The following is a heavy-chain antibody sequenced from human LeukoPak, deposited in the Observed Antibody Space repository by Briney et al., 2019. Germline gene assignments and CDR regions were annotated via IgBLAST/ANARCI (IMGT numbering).Heavy chain of an antibody. Sequence: SGGSLRLSCAASGFTVSSNYMSWVRQAPGKGLEWVSVISSSSSYMYYADSVKGRFTISRDNAKNSLYLQMNSLRVEDTAVYYCARGAWFDPWGQGTLVTVSS. CDR2: ISSSSSYM. J-gene: IGHJ5*02. CDR3: ARGAWFDP. CDR1: GFTVSSNY. V-gene: IGHV3-21*01.